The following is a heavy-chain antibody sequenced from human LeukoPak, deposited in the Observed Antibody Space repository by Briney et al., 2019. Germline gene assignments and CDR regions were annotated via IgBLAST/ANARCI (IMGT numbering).Heavy chain of an antibody. CDR3: ARQPTYYGSGSSFDY. V-gene: IGHV4-39*01. D-gene: IGHD3-10*01. CDR1: GGSISSSSYY. CDR2: IYYSGST. J-gene: IGHJ4*02. Sequence: SETLSLTCTVSGGSISSSSYYWGWIRQPPGKGLEWIGSIYYSGSTYYNPSLKSRVTISVDTSKNQFSLKLSSVTAADTAAYYCARQPTYYGSGSSFDYWGQGTLVTVSS.